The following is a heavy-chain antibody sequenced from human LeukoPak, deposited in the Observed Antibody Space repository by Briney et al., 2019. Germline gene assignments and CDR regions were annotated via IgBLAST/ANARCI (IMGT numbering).Heavy chain of an antibody. Sequence: GASVKVSCKASGYTFTSYGISWVRQAPGQGLEWMGGIIPIFGTANYAQKFQGRVTITADKSTSTAYMELSSLRSEDTAVYYCARGLVPYQLQRGYYMDVWGKGTTVTVSS. J-gene: IGHJ6*03. CDR3: ARGLVPYQLQRGYYMDV. CDR2: IIPIFGTA. V-gene: IGHV1-69*06. CDR1: GYTFTSYG. D-gene: IGHD2-2*01.